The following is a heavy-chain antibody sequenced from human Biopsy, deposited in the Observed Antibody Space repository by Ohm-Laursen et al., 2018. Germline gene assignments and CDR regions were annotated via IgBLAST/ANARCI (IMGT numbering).Heavy chain of an antibody. CDR3: ARGSNDFGGLYFPR. CDR1: GGSFTGHY. V-gene: IGHV4-59*11. Sequence: GTLSLTCTVSGGSFTGHYWSWIRQPPGEGLERIGHISYTGYTSYNSSLKSRVTISVDTSRNHFSLRLSSLTAADTAVYYCARGSNDFGGLYFPRWGQGTLLTVSS. D-gene: IGHD4-23*01. J-gene: IGHJ4*02. CDR2: ISYTGYT.